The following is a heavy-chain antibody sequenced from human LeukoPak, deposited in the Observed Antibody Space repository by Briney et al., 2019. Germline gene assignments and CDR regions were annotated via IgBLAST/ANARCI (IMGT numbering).Heavy chain of an antibody. Sequence: PSETLSLTCAVYGGAFSGYSWSWIRQPPGKGLEWIGEIDPNGTTNYNPSLKSRVTVSVDTCKNQFSLNLNSVTAADTATYYCARGRSYEYGDYDYWGQGTLVTASS. CDR3: ARGRSYEYGDYDY. CDR1: GGAFSGYS. V-gene: IGHV4-34*01. J-gene: IGHJ4*02. D-gene: IGHD4-17*01. CDR2: IDPNGTT.